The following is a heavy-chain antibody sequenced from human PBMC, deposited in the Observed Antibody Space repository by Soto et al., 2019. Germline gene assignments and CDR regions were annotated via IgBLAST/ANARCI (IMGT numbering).Heavy chain of an antibody. Sequence: QIQLVQSGAEVKKPGASVKVSCKASGYTFSSIGISWVRQAPAQGLEWMGWISPYQGNTHYAQRLQGRVTMTTDTYPNTAYMELRSLRSDDTAVYYCARDLHASGSDYTDYRGQGTLFTVSS. CDR2: ISPYQGNT. D-gene: IGHD3-10*01. CDR3: ARDLHASGSDYTDY. V-gene: IGHV1-18*01. J-gene: IGHJ4*02. CDR1: GYTFSSIG.